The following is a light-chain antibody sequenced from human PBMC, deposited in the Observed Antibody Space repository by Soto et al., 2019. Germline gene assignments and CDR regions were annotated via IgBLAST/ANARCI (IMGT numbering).Light chain of an antibody. CDR2: DAY. Sequence: DIQMTQSPSTLSASVGDRVTITCRSSQSISRWLAWYQQKPGKAPKLLIYDAYSLESGVPSRLSGSGSGAECTLAISSVQEDDFVLFCCKRYNDYLVGELGGGTKVDIK. V-gene: IGKV1-5*01. CDR1: QSISRW. CDR3: KRYNDYLVGE. J-gene: IGKJ4*02.